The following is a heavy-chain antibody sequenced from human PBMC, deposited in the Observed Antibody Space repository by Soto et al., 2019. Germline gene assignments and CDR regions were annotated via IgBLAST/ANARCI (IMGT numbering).Heavy chain of an antibody. J-gene: IGHJ4*02. CDR2: VYYSGST. CDR1: GGSISSYY. CDR3: ARGEDRVAMPSGD. Sequence: QVQLQESGPGLVKPSETLSLTCTVSGGSISSYYWSWIRQPPGKGLEWIGFVYYSGSTNYNPSHTRRVTISVDPSKNAFSAKRSSVTAADTAVYYRARGEDRVAMPSGDWGQGSLVTGSS. D-gene: IGHD2-2*01. V-gene: IGHV4-59*01.